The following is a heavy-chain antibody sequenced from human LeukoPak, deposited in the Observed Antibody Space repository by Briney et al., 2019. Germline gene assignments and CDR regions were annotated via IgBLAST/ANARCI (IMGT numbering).Heavy chain of an antibody. D-gene: IGHD5-24*01. J-gene: IGHJ4*02. CDR3: AERWLQIDY. Sequence: GGSLRLSCAASGFTFSSYAMHWVRQAPGKGLEWVAVISYDGSNKYYADSVKGRFTISRDNSKNTLYLQMNSLRAEDTAVYYCAERWLQIDYWGQGTLVTVS. CDR2: ISYDGSNK. V-gene: IGHV3-30-3*01. CDR1: GFTFSSYA.